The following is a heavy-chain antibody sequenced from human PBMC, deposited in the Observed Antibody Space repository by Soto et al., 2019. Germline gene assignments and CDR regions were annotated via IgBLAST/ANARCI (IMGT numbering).Heavy chain of an antibody. D-gene: IGHD2-21*02. V-gene: IGHV1-46*03. J-gene: IGHJ2*01. CDR3: ARGSHVVVVTAIRGWYFDL. CDR2: INTSGGAT. CDR1: GYNFTSYN. Sequence: QVQLVQSGAEVKKPGASVKVSCKASGYNFTSYNMHWVRQAPGQGLEWMGIINTSGGATSNAQKFQGKLTKTTNTTTSTINMELSRLTSDDTAVHYCARGSHVVVVTAIRGWYFDLCGRGTHVTVSS.